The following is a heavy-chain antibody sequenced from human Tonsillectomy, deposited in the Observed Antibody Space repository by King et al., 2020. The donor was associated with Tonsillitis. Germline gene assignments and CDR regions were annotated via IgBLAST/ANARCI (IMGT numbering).Heavy chain of an antibody. CDR2: INSGGTSI. J-gene: IGHJ4*02. CDR3: ARRAAAKGVDY. V-gene: IGHV3-21*01. D-gene: IGHD6-13*01. Sequence: DVQLVESGGGLVKPGGSLRLSCAASGFIFSTHNMVWVRQTAEKGLEWVASINSGGTSIYYADSVKGRFTISRDNDKRSVYLQMNSLRVEDTALYYCARRAAAKGVDYWGRGALVTVSS. CDR1: GFIFSTHN.